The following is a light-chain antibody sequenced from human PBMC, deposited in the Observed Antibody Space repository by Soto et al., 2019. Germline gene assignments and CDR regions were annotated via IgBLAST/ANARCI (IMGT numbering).Light chain of an antibody. J-gene: IGLJ2*01. Sequence: QSALTQPASVSGSPGQSITISCTGTSSDVGGYNYVSWYQQHPGKVPKLMIFDVTNRPSGVSNRFSGSKSGNTASLTISGLQAEDEADYYCCSYTTSNTVVFGGGTKLTVL. CDR1: SSDVGGYNY. V-gene: IGLV2-14*03. CDR2: DVT. CDR3: CSYTTSNTVV.